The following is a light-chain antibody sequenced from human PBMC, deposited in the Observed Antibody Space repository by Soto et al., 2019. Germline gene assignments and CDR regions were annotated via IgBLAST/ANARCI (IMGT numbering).Light chain of an antibody. CDR2: GAS. V-gene: IGKV3-20*01. CDR3: QQYGTSPRT. J-gene: IGKJ1*01. CDR1: QSVTSY. Sequence: EIVLTQSPASLSLSPGERATLSCRASQSVTSYLAWYQQKPGQSPRLLIYGASNRATGIPDRFSGRGSGTDFTLTISRLEPEDFAVYYCQQYGTSPRTFGQGTKVDI.